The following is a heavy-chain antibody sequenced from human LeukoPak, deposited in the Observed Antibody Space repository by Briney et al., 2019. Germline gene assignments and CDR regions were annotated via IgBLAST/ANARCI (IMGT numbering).Heavy chain of an antibody. J-gene: IGHJ4*02. Sequence: GGSLRLSCAASGFTVSSNYMSWVRQAPGKGLEWVSVIHSGGNTYYADSVKGRFTISRDNSKNTLYLQMNSLRAEDTAVYYCARPEYSSSGFFYWGQGTLVTVSS. CDR1: GFTVSSNY. V-gene: IGHV3-66*02. CDR3: ARPEYSSSGFFY. CDR2: IHSGGNT. D-gene: IGHD6-6*01.